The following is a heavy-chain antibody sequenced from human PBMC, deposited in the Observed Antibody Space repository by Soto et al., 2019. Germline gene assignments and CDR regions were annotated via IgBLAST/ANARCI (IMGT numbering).Heavy chain of an antibody. Sequence: SVKVSCKASGGTFSSYAISWVRQAPGQGLEWMGRIIPILGIANYAQKFQGRVTITADKSTSTAYMELSSLRSEDTAVYYCASYPYYYDSSGYRVYWGQGTLVTVSS. CDR1: GGTFSSYA. CDR2: IIPILGIA. J-gene: IGHJ4*02. D-gene: IGHD3-22*01. CDR3: ASYPYYYDSSGYRVY. V-gene: IGHV1-69*04.